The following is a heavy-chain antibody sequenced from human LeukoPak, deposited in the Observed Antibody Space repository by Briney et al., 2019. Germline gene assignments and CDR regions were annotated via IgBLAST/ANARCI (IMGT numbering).Heavy chain of an antibody. J-gene: IGHJ6*03. D-gene: IGHD4-17*01. CDR3: ARVGGYGDYFYYYYYMDV. CDR1: GFTFSSYV. CDR2: ISYDGSNE. Sequence: GGSLRLSCAASGFTFSSYVMHWVRQAPGKGLEWVAIISYDGSNEYYADSVKGRFTISRDNSKNTLYLQMNSLRAEDTAVYYCARVGGYGDYFYYYYYMDVWGKGTTVTVSS. V-gene: IGHV3-30*04.